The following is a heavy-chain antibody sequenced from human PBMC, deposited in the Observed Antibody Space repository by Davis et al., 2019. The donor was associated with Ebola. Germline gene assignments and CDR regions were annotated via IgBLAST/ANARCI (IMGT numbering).Heavy chain of an antibody. J-gene: IGHJ5*02. V-gene: IGHV1-3*01. D-gene: IGHD3-10*01. CDR2: INAGNGNT. Sequence: ASVKVSCKASGYTFTSYDINWVRQATGQGLEWMGWINAGNGNTKYSQKFQGRVTITRDTSASTAYMELSSLRSEDTAVYYCARVGGGQFVGWFDPWGQGTLVTVSS. CDR3: ARVGGGQFVGWFDP. CDR1: GYTFTSYD.